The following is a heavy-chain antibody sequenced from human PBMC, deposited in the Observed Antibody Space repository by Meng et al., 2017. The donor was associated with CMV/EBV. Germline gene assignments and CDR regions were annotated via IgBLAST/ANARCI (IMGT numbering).Heavy chain of an antibody. CDR2: TYYRSKWYN. CDR3: ARETGDSIYYFDY. D-gene: IGHD7-27*01. V-gene: IGHV6-1*01. Sequence: VQLQQSRPRLVKPSQTLSPTCAISWDCVSRHSAAWNWIRQSPSRGLEWLGRTYYRSKWYNDYAVSVKSRTTINPDTSKNQFSLQLTSVTPEDTAVYDCARETGDSIYYFDYWGQGTLVTVSS. J-gene: IGHJ4*02. CDR1: WDCVSRHSAA.